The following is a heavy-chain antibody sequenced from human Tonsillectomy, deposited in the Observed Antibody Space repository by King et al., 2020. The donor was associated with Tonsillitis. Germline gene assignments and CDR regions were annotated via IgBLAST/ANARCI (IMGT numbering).Heavy chain of an antibody. V-gene: IGHV4-39*01. J-gene: IGHJ3*02. CDR2: IYFSGST. Sequence: LQLQESGPGLVKPSETLSLTCTVSGGSISSSSSYWGWIRQPPGRGLEWIGSIYFSGSTYYNPSLKSRVTISVDTSNNQFSLKLSSVTAADTAVYYCARLVGTGGGLLDAFDIWGQGTMVTVSS. CDR3: ARLVGTGGGLLDAFDI. CDR1: GGSISSSSSY. D-gene: IGHD7-27*01.